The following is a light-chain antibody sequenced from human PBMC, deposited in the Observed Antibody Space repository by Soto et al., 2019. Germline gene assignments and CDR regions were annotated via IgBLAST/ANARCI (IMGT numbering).Light chain of an antibody. V-gene: IGLV2-14*01. CDR2: EVS. J-gene: IGLJ2*01. CDR3: TSYTSTSIVV. CDR1: SSDVGGYNY. Sequence: QSSLTQPASVSGSRGQSITISCTGTSSDVGGYNYVSWYQQHPGKAPKLMIYEVSSRPSGVSNRFSGSKSGNTASLTISGLQAEDEADYYCTSYTSTSIVVFGGGTKLTVL.